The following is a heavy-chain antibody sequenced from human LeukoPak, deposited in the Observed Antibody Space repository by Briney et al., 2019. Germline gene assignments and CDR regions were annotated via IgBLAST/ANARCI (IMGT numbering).Heavy chain of an antibody. Sequence: GGSQRISCAASGFIFSKYWMSWVRQAPGKGLEWVANIKQDGNEKYYADSVKGRFTISRDNGKNSLDLQMNSLRADDTAVYYCARDTLGEGEDANYAVYYFDYWGQGTVVTVSS. CDR2: IKQDGNEK. CDR1: GFIFSKYW. CDR3: ARDTLGEGEDANYAVYYFDY. V-gene: IGHV3-7*01. J-gene: IGHJ4*02. D-gene: IGHD4/OR15-4a*01.